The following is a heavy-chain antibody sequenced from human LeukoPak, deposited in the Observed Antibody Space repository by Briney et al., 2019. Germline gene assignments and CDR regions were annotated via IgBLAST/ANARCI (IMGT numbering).Heavy chain of an antibody. V-gene: IGHV4-59*01. J-gene: IGHJ4*02. CDR2: IYYNENS. D-gene: IGHD6-19*01. Sequence: SETLSLTCTVSGGSISSYYWSWIRQPPGKGLEWIGYIYYNENSNYNPSLKSRVTISVDTSKNQFSLKLGSVTTADTAVYYCAGGGKYSSGWYLDPRFDYWGQGTLVTVSS. CDR1: GGSISSYY. CDR3: AGGGKYSSGWYLDPRFDY.